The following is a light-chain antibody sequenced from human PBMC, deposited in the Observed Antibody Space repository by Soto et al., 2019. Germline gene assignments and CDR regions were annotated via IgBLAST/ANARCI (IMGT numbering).Light chain of an antibody. J-gene: IGKJ5*01. CDR1: QSISRT. V-gene: IGKV3-15*01. Sequence: EILMTQSPATLSVSPGEGLTLSCRASQSISRTLAWYQQRPGQAPKVLIYDASNRAAGIPARFSGSGSGTEFTLTISSLQSEDFAVYYCQQYNKWPPITFGQGTRLENK. CDR3: QQYNKWPPIT. CDR2: DAS.